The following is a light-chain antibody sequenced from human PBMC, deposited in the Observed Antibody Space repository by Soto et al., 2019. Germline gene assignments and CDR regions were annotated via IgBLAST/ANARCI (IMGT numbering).Light chain of an antibody. V-gene: IGKV1-27*01. CDR1: QGISNY. Sequence: DIPMTQSPSSLSASVGDRVTITCRASQGISNYLAWYQQKPGKVPKLLIYAPSTLQSGVPSRFSGSGSGTDFVLTISSLQPEDVATYYCQKYNSAPWTFGQGTKVEIK. J-gene: IGKJ1*01. CDR3: QKYNSAPWT. CDR2: APS.